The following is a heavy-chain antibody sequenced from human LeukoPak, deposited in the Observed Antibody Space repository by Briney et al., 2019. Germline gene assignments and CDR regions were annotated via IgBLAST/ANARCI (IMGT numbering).Heavy chain of an antibody. J-gene: IGHJ4*02. CDR2: IYHSGGT. Sequence: PSETLSLTCAVYGGSFSGYYWSWIRQPPGKGLEWIGYIYHSGGTYYNPSLKSRVTISVDRSKNQFSLKLSSVTAADTAVYYCARDTTYCGGDCYPTFDYWGQGTLVTVSS. CDR1: GGSFSGYY. CDR3: ARDTTYCGGDCYPTFDY. V-gene: IGHV4-34*01. D-gene: IGHD2-21*01.